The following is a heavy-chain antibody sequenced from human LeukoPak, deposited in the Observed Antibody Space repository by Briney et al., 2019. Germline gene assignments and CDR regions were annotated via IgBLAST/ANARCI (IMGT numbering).Heavy chain of an antibody. CDR2: IYYSGST. V-gene: IGHV4-59*08. CDR1: GGSISSYY. J-gene: IGHJ3*02. Sequence: SETLSLTCTVSGGSISSYYWSWLRQPPGKGLEWIGYIYYSGSTNYNPSLKSRVTISVDTSKNQFSLKLTSVTAADTAVYYCARPGITATGNAFDIWGQGTLVTVSS. CDR3: ARPGITATGNAFDI. D-gene: IGHD6-13*01.